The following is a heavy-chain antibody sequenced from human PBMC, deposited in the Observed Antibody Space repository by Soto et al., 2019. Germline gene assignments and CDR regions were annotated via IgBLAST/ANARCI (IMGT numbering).Heavy chain of an antibody. CDR2: IKQDGSAK. CDR1: GFTFSTYW. Sequence: EVQLVESGGGLVQPGGSLRLSCAASGFTFSTYWMSWVRQAPGKGXEWVANIKQDGSAKYYVDXVKGRFTIXRXNAKXXXXXXXXXXXXXXXXXXXXXXXXXXXXXYXENWGQGTLVPVSS. J-gene: IGHJ4*02. V-gene: IGHV3-7*01. CDR3: XXXXXXXXXYXEN.